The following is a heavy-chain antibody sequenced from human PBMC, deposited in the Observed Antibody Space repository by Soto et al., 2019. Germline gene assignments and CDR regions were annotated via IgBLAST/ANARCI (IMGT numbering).Heavy chain of an antibody. CDR3: AKVERYSSSHPLI. V-gene: IGHV1-69*13. CDR2: IIPIFGTA. CDR1: GGTFSSYA. D-gene: IGHD6-13*01. Sequence: SVKVSCTASGGTFSSYAISWVRQAPGQGLEWMGGIIPIFGTANYAQKFQGRVTITADESTSTAYMELNSLRAEDTAVYYCAKVERYSSSHPLIWGRGTLVTVSS. J-gene: IGHJ4*02.